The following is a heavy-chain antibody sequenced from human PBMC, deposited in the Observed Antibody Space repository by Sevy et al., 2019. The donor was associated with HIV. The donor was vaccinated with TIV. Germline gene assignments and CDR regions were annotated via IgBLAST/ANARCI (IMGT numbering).Heavy chain of an antibody. V-gene: IGHV3-9*01. CDR2: ISWNSRSI. J-gene: IGHJ6*02. Sequence: GGSLRLSCAASGFPFNDHAMHWVRLVPGKGLEWVSGISWNSRSIGYVDSVNGRFTISRDNTRHSVYLEMHSLRPEDTALYYCAKDINRGCDGVNCYSYYYYFYGLDVWGQGTTVTVSS. CDR3: AKDINRGCDGVNCYSYYYYFYGLDV. D-gene: IGHD2-21*01. CDR1: GFPFNDHA.